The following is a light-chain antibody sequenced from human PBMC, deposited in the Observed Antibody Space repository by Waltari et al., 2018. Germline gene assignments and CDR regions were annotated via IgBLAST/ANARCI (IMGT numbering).Light chain of an antibody. Sequence: QSALTQPPSASGSPGQSVTISCTGTSSDVGGYKYVSWYQQHPGKAPKLMIYEVSERPSGVPDRFSGSKSANTASLTVSGLQAEDEADYYCSSYAGRNTLVFGGGTKLTVV. CDR2: EVS. CDR1: SSDVGGYKY. V-gene: IGLV2-8*01. J-gene: IGLJ2*01. CDR3: SSYAGRNTLV.